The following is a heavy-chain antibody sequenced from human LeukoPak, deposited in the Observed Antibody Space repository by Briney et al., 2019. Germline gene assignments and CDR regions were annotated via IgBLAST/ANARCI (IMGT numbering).Heavy chain of an antibody. CDR2: ISYDGSNK. D-gene: IGHD2-2*01. J-gene: IGHJ4*02. Sequence: GSLSLSCAASGFTFSSYAMHWVRPAPGKGLEWVAVISYDGSNKYYADSVKGRFTISRDNSKNTLYLQMNSLRAEDTAVYYCARDPSVVPAAMLAYYFDYWGQGTLVTVSS. V-gene: IGHV3-30-3*01. CDR1: GFTFSSYA. CDR3: ARDPSVVPAAMLAYYFDY.